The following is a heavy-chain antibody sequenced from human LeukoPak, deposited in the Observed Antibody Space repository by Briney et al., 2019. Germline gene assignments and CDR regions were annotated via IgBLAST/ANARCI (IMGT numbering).Heavy chain of an antibody. J-gene: IGHJ4*02. D-gene: IGHD4-17*01. CDR3: ARYGYGDLSFDY. Sequence: SETLSLTCAVYGGSFSGYYWSWIRQPPGKGLEWIGEINHSGSTNYNPSLKSRVTISVDTSKNQFSLKLSSVTAADTAVYYCARYGYGDLSFDYWGQGTLATVSS. CDR2: INHSGST. V-gene: IGHV4-34*01. CDR1: GGSFSGYY.